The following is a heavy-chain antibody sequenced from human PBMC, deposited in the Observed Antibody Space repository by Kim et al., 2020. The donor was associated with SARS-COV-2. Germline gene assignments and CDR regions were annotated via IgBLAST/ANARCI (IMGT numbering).Heavy chain of an antibody. Sequence: GGSLRLSCAASGFTFSSYAMSWVRQAPGKGLEWVSAISGSGGSTYYADSVKGRFTISRDNSKNTLYLQMNSLRAEDTAVYYCAKDGNLARPFWRAGDVYNYIDYWGQGTLVTVSS. J-gene: IGHJ4*02. CDR1: GFTFSSYA. CDR2: ISGSGGST. D-gene: IGHD3-10*01. V-gene: IGHV3-23*01. CDR3: AKDGNLARPFWRAGDVYNYIDY.